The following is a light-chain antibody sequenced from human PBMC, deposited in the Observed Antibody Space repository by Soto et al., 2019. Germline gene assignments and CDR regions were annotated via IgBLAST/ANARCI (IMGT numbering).Light chain of an antibody. V-gene: IGKV3-20*01. Sequence: EIVLTQSPGTLSLSPGERATLSCRASQTVGNNYLAWYQQKPGQAPRLLIDDASNRATGIPDRFSGTGSGKDFTLTISSLEPEDFAVYYCHQCATSPLTFGGGTKVEIK. CDR1: QTVGNNY. CDR2: DAS. CDR3: HQCATSPLT. J-gene: IGKJ4*01.